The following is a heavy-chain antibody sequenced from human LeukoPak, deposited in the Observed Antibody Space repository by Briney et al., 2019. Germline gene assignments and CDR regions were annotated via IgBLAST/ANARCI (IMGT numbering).Heavy chain of an antibody. CDR2: IYSSGSA. V-gene: IGHV4-59*08. CDR3: ARHRDYYDT. CDR1: GASINNNF. Sequence: SETLSLTCTVSGASINNNFWTWIRQPPGQGLEWIGYIYSSGSANYNPSLKSRVIISGDTSKNQISLNLTSVTAADTAVYFCARHRDYYDTWGHGTLVTVSS. J-gene: IGHJ4*01. D-gene: IGHD3-22*01.